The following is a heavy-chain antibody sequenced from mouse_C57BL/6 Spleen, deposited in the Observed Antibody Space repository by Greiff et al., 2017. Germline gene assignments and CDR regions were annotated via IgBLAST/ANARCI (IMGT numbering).Heavy chain of an antibody. J-gene: IGHJ2*01. Sequence: VQLQQSGPGLVKPSQSLSLTCSVTGYSITSGYYWNWIRQFPGNKLEWMGYISYDGSNNYNPSLKNRISITRDTSKNRFFLKLNSVTTEDTATYYCARDYYFDYWGQGTTLTVSS. CDR1: GYSITSGYY. V-gene: IGHV3-6*01. CDR3: ARDYYFDY. CDR2: ISYDGSN.